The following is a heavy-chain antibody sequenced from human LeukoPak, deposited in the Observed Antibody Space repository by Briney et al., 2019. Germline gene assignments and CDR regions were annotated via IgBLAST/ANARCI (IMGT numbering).Heavy chain of an antibody. J-gene: IGHJ4*02. CDR1: GFTFSNAW. V-gene: IGHV3-21*01. CDR2: ISSSSSYI. CDR3: ARDGGAYDSSGYLDY. Sequence: GGSLRLSCAASGFTFSNAWMSWVRQAPGKGLEWVSSISSSSSYIYYADSVKGRFTISRDNAKNSLYLQMNSLRAEDTAVYYCARDGGAYDSSGYLDYWGQGTLVTVSS. D-gene: IGHD3-22*01.